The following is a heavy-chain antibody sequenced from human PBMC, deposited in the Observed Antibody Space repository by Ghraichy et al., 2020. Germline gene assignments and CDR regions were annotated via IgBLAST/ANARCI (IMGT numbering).Heavy chain of an antibody. J-gene: IGHJ4*02. D-gene: IGHD1-26*01. CDR3: AKVPWELLIEYYFDY. Sequence: GGSLRLSCAASGFTFSSYAMSWVRQAPGKGLEWVSAISGSGGSTYYADSVKGRFTISRDNSKNTLYLQMNSLRAEDTAVYYCAKVPWELLIEYYFDYWGQGTLVTVSS. CDR1: GFTFSSYA. V-gene: IGHV3-23*01. CDR2: ISGSGGST.